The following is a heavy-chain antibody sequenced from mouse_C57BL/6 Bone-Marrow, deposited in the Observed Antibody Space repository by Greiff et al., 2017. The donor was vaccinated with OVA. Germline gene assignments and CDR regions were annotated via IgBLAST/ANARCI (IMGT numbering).Heavy chain of an antibody. D-gene: IGHD2-3*01. V-gene: IGHV14-4*01. CDR1: GFNIKDDY. J-gene: IGHJ2*01. CDR3: TTRGLLPFDY. Sequence: EVQLQQPGAELVRPGASVKLSCTASGFNIKDDYMHWVKQRPEQGLEWIGWIDPENGDTEYASKFQGKATITADTSSNTAYLQLSSLTSEDTAVYYCTTRGLLPFDYWGQGTTLTVSS. CDR2: IDPENGDT.